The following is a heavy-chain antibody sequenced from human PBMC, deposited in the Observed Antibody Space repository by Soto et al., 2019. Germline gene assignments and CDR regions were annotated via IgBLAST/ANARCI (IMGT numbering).Heavy chain of an antibody. CDR3: ARVKDGNLRPPTTQFYP. Sequence: ASVKVSCKASGYTFTAYYIHWVRQASGQGPEWMAWFNPDTGATYSAPKFRGRVTVFSATSITTSSMELSSLRSDDTAVYYCARVKDGNLRPPTTQFYPWGKPTLVTVCS. D-gene: IGHD4-4*01. V-gene: IGHV1-2*02. CDR1: GYTFTAYY. CDR2: FNPDTGAT. J-gene: IGHJ5*02.